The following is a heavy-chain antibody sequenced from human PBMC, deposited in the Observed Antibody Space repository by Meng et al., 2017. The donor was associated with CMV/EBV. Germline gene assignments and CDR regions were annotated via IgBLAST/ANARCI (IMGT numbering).Heavy chain of an antibody. Sequence: GESLKISCRGSGFSFSHYHMTWVRQAPGKGPEWVSSTSASDFGSYYADSVKGRFTVSRDNSKNTLYLQMNSLRAEDTALYYCAKGYYDSSGYSYDDYWGQGTLVTVSS. CDR1: GFSFSHYH. V-gene: IGHV3-23*01. CDR3: AKGYYDSSGYSYDDY. D-gene: IGHD3-22*01. CDR2: TSASDFGS. J-gene: IGHJ4*02.